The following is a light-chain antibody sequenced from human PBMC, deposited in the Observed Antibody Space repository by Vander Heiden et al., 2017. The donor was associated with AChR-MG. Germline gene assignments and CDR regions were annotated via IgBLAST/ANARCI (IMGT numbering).Light chain of an antibody. Sequence: EIVLTQSPDFQSVTPMEKVTITCQASQGVGYNLHWYQQKTGQSPRLLIKFTTQSFSGAPSRFRGSGSGALFTLTINGRQAEDAATYYCHQTGALPYTFGQGTKLEIK. CDR3: HQTGALPYT. J-gene: IGKJ2*01. V-gene: IGKV6-21*01. CDR1: QGVGYN. CDR2: FTT.